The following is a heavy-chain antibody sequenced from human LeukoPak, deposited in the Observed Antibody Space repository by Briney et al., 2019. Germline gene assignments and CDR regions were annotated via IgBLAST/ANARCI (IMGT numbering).Heavy chain of an antibody. CDR2: IYTSGST. J-gene: IGHJ4*02. CDR1: GGSISSYY. V-gene: IGHV4-4*07. D-gene: IGHD3-10*01. Sequence: SETLSLTCTVSGGSISSYYWSWIRQPAGKGLEWIGRIYTSGSTNYNPSLKSRVTISVDTSKNQFSLKLSSVTAADTAVYYCARLHDGVRGVIITGNYWGQGTLVAVSS. CDR3: ARLHDGVRGVIITGNY.